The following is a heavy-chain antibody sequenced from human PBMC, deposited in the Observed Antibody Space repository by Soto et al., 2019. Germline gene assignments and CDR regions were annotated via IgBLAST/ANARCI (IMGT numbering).Heavy chain of an antibody. J-gene: IGHJ4*02. Sequence: EVQLLESGGGLVQPGGSLRLSCAASGFTFSSYAMSWVRQAPGKGLEWVSAISGSGGSTYYADSVKGRFTISRDNSKNTLYLQMNSLRAEDTAVYYCAKEKDEGDYERYAFDYWGQGTLVTVSS. V-gene: IGHV3-23*01. CDR3: AKEKDEGDYERYAFDY. CDR2: ISGSGGST. CDR1: GFTFSSYA. D-gene: IGHD4-17*01.